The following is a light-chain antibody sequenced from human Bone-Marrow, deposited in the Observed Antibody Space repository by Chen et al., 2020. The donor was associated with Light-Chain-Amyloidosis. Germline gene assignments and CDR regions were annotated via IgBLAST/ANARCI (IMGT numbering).Light chain of an antibody. CDR1: QSISSW. V-gene: IGKV1-5*01. CDR2: DAS. J-gene: IGKJ1*01. CDR3: QQYNSYSFSLT. Sequence: DIQMTQSPSTLSASVGDRVTITCRASQSISSWLAWYQQKPGKAPKLLIYDASSLESGVPSRFSGSASGTEFTLTIRSLQPADFATYYCQQYNSYSFSLTFGQGTKVEIK.